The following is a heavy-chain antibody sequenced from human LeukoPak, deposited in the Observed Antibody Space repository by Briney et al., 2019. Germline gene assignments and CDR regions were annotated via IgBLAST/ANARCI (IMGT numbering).Heavy chain of an antibody. V-gene: IGHV3-33*01. CDR3: VRDNSGGSCVDF. CDR1: GFSIRSYG. D-gene: IGHD2-15*01. CDR2: IWYDGSNK. J-gene: IGHJ4*02. Sequence: GRSLRLSCAASGFSIRSYGMHGVRQAPGKGLEWVAVIWYDGSNKFYADSVKGRFTISRDSSKSTLYLQMNSLRAEDTAVYYCVRDNSGGSCVDFWGQGTLVTVSS.